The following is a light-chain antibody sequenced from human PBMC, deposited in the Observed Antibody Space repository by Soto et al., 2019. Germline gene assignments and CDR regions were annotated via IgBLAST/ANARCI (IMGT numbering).Light chain of an antibody. CDR3: QAWDSSTVV. J-gene: IGLJ2*01. CDR2: QDN. Sequence: SYELTQPPSVSVSPGQTVSITCSGDKLGNKYAYWYQQKPGQSPMLVIYQDNKRPSGIPERFSGSNSGNTATLTISETQAMDEADYYCQAWDSSTVVFGGGTKLTVL. V-gene: IGLV3-1*01. CDR1: KLGNKY.